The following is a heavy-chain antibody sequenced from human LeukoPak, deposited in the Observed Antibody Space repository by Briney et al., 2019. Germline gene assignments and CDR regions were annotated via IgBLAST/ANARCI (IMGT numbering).Heavy chain of an antibody. CDR1: GGSISSYY. J-gene: IGHJ5*02. D-gene: IGHD3-3*01. V-gene: IGHV4-59*08. Sequence: PSETLSLTCTVSGGSISSYYWSWIRQPPGKGLEWIGYIYYSGSTNYNPSLKSRVTISVDTSKNQFSLKLSSVTAADTAVYYCARHPAYYDFWSGSLPTGWFDPWGQGTLVTVSS. CDR2: IYYSGST. CDR3: ARHPAYYDFWSGSLPTGWFDP.